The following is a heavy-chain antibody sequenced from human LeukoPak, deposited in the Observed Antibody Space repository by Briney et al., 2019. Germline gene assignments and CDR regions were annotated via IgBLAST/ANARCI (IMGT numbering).Heavy chain of an antibody. CDR1: GFTFSSYG. J-gene: IGHJ4*02. D-gene: IGHD3-9*01. V-gene: IGHV3-30*02. CDR2: IWYDGSNK. CDR3: AKDLLLRYFDWLLSGMIPSPLDY. Sequence: PGGSLRLSCAASGFTFSSYGMHWVRQAPGKGLEWVAVIWYDGSNKYYADSVKGRFTISRDNSKNTLYLQMNSLRAEDTAVYYCAKDLLLRYFDWLLSGMIPSPLDYWGQGTLVTVSS.